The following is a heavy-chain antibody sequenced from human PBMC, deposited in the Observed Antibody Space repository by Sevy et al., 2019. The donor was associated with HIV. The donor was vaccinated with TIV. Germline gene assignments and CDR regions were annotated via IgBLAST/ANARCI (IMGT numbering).Heavy chain of an antibody. J-gene: IGHJ6*02. CDR1: GGSFSGYY. Sequence: SEILSLTCAVYGGSFSGYYWSWIRQPPGKGLEWIGEINHSGSTNYNPSLKSRVTISVDTSKNQFSLKLSSVTAADTAVYYCARQAAGTGYGMDVWGQGTTVTVSS. CDR2: INHSGST. D-gene: IGHD6-13*01. CDR3: ARQAAGTGYGMDV. V-gene: IGHV4-34*01.